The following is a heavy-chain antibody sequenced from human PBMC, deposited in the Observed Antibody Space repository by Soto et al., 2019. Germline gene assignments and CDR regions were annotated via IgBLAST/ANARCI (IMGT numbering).Heavy chain of an antibody. CDR2: ISYDGSNK. CDR1: GFTFSSYG. Sequence: QVQLVESGGGVVQPGRSLRLSCAASGFTFSSYGMHWVRQAPGKGLEWVAVISYDGSNKYYADSVKGRFTISRDNSKNTLYLQLNSLRAEDTAVYYCAKLPSSLPASFDYWGQGNLVTVSS. CDR3: AKLPSSLPASFDY. J-gene: IGHJ4*02. D-gene: IGHD6-6*01. V-gene: IGHV3-30*18.